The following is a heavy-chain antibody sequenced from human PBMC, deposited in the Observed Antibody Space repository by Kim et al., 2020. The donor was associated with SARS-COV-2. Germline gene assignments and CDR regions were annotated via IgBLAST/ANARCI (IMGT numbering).Heavy chain of an antibody. V-gene: IGHV4-39*01. CDR2: IYYSGST. J-gene: IGHJ6*02. D-gene: IGHD3-9*01. Sequence: SETLSLTCTVSGGSISSSSYYWGWIRQPPGKGLEWIGSIYYSGSTYYNPSLKSRVTISVDTSKNQFSLKLSSVTAADTAVYYCARQEGLRYFDWSYYYYGMDVWGQGTTVTVS. CDR1: GGSISSSSYY. CDR3: ARQEGLRYFDWSYYYYGMDV.